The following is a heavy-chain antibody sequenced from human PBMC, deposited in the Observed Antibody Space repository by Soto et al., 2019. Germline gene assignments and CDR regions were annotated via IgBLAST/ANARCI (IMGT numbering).Heavy chain of an antibody. Sequence: GGSLGLGCTSSGFTFSGSAMPWVRQASGKGLDLVARIRTKANSYATAYAASVKGRFTISRDDSKNTAYLQMNSLKTEDTAVYYCTRPRHPYYYDSSGYSEAFDIWGQGTMVTVSS. V-gene: IGHV3-73*01. CDR1: GFTFSGSA. CDR2: IRTKANSYAT. D-gene: IGHD3-22*01. CDR3: TRPRHPYYYDSSGYSEAFDI. J-gene: IGHJ3*02.